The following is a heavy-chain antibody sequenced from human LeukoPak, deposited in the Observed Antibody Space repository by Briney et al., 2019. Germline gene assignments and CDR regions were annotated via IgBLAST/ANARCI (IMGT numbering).Heavy chain of an antibody. J-gene: IGHJ3*02. Sequence: SETLSLICTVSGGSISGYYWSWIRQPPGKGLEWIGYIFYSGSTNYNPSLKSRVTISVDTSRNQFSLKLNSVTAADTAVYYCAKSNGYGLIDIWGQGTMVTVSS. V-gene: IGHV4-59*12. CDR2: IFYSGST. CDR3: AKSNGYGLIDI. D-gene: IGHD3-22*01. CDR1: GGSISGYY.